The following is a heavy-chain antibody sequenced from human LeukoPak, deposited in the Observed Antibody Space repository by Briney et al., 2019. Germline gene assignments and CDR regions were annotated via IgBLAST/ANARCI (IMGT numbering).Heavy chain of an antibody. Sequence: KTSETLSLTCTVSGGSISSGGYYWSWIRQPPGKGLEWIGYIYHGGSTYYNPSLKSRVTISVDRSKNQFSLKLSSVTAADTAVYYCARDTRAYDYTKKGDAFDIWGQGTMVTVSS. V-gene: IGHV4-30-2*01. CDR3: ARDTRAYDYTKKGDAFDI. J-gene: IGHJ3*02. D-gene: IGHD4-11*01. CDR2: IYHGGST. CDR1: GGSISSGGYY.